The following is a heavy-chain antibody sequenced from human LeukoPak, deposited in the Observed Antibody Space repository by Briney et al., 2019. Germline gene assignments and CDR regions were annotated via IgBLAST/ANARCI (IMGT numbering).Heavy chain of an antibody. CDR2: INPSGGST. D-gene: IGHD1-7*01. Sequence: ASVKVSCKASGYTFSSDYMHWVRQAPGQGLEWMGIINPSGGSTSYAQKFQGRVTMTRDMSTSTVYMELSSLRSEDTAVYYCARDPWNYGAFDIWGQGTMVTVSS. CDR1: GYTFSSDY. V-gene: IGHV1-46*01. CDR3: ARDPWNYGAFDI. J-gene: IGHJ3*02.